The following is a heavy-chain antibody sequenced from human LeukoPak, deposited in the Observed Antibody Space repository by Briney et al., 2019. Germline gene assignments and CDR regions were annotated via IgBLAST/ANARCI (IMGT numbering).Heavy chain of an antibody. CDR2: ISSSSSTI. V-gene: IGHV3-48*01. CDR3: ARDPYDFWSGYRPPDY. Sequence: GGSLRLSCAASGFTFSSYSMNWVRQAPGKGLEWVSYISSSSSTIYYADSVKGRFTISRDNAKNSLYLQMNSLRAEDTAVYYCARDPYDFWSGYRPPDYWGQGTLVTVSS. CDR1: GFTFSSYS. J-gene: IGHJ4*02. D-gene: IGHD3-3*01.